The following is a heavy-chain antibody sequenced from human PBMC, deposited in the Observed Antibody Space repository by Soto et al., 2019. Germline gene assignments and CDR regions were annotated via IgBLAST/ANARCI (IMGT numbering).Heavy chain of an antibody. CDR2: IIPILGIA. CDR1: GGTFSSYT. V-gene: IGHV1-69*02. J-gene: IGHJ3*02. D-gene: IGHD3-22*01. CDR3: ARGYYYDSSGYPIAFDI. Sequence: QVQLVQSGAEVKKPGSSVKVSCKASGGTFSSYTISWVRQAPGQGLEWMGRIIPILGIANYAQKFQGRVTITADKYTSTAYMELSSLRSEDTAVYYCARGYYYDSSGYPIAFDIWGQGTMVTVSS.